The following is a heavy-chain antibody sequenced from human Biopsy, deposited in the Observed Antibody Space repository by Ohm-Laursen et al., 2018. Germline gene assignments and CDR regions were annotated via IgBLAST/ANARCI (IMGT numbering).Heavy chain of an antibody. Sequence: GTLSLTCTVSGDSINSSYWSWIRQPPGKGLEWIGFISNSGNTNHNPSLKSRVTISVDTSKNQISLKLDSVTVADTAVFYCARRGSGGRSFDYWGQGSLVTVSS. CDR3: ARRGSGGRSFDY. CDR2: ISNSGNT. D-gene: IGHD2-15*01. CDR1: GDSINSSY. V-gene: IGHV4-59*08. J-gene: IGHJ4*02.